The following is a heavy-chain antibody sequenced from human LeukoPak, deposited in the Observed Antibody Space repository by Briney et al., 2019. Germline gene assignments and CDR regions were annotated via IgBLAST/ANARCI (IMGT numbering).Heavy chain of an antibody. CDR3: AREGGLYLPLDY. CDR2: VHVDGRT. CDR1: GGXLTSTNC. V-gene: IGHV4-4*02. Sequence: PSETLSLTCAVSGGXLTSTNCWTWFGNPPGKALEWMGEVHVDGRTTYNPSLKSRPTLSVAHPENHIPLRLTSVTAADTAVYYCAREGGLYLPLDYSGEGTLVTVPS. J-gene: IGHJ4*02. D-gene: IGHD3-16*01.